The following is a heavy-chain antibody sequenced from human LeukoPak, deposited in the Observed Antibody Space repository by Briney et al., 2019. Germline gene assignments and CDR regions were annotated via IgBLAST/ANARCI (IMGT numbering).Heavy chain of an antibody. CDR3: ARRENYCDSSGSLRGGFDI. V-gene: IGHV4-39*01. Sequence: PSETLSLTCTVSGGSISSSSHDWGWIRQPPGKGLEWIASIYYGGSTYYNPSLKSRVTISVDTSKNQFSLKLNSVTAADTAVYSCARRENYCDSSGSLRGGFDIWGQGTVVTVSS. CDR1: GGSISSSSHD. D-gene: IGHD3-22*01. CDR2: IYYGGST. J-gene: IGHJ3*02.